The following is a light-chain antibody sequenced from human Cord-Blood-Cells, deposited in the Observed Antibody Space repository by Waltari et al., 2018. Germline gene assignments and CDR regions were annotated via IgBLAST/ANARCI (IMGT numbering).Light chain of an antibody. J-gene: IGLJ3*02. V-gene: IGLV1-44*01. Sequence: QTVLTQPPSASGTPGHRVTISCSGSRSNIGSNTVTWYQQLPGTAPKLLIYSNNQRPSGVPDRFSGSKSGTSASLAISGLQSEDEADYYCAAWDDSLNGWVFGGGTKLTVL. CDR2: SNN. CDR3: AAWDDSLNGWV. CDR1: RSNIGSNT.